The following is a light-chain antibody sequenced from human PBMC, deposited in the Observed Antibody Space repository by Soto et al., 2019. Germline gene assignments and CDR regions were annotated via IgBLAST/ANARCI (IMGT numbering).Light chain of an antibody. Sequence: EIVLTQSPATLSLSPGERATLSCRASQSVSSYLAWYQQKPGQAPRLLIYDASNRATGIPARFSGSGSGTDFTPTISGLEPEDFAVYYCQQRSNWPRTFGQGTKVDIK. CDR1: QSVSSY. CDR2: DAS. J-gene: IGKJ1*01. CDR3: QQRSNWPRT. V-gene: IGKV3-11*01.